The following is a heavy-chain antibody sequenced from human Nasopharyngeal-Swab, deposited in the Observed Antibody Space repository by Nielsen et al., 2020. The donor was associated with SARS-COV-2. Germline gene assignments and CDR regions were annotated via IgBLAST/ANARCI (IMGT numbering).Heavy chain of an antibody. Sequence: WIRQPPGKGLEWVSGISWNSGSIGYADSVKGRFTISRDNAKNSLYLQMNSLRAGDTALYYCAKDTEHGSGRSFDYWGQGTLVTVS. CDR2: ISWNSGSI. D-gene: IGHD3-10*01. J-gene: IGHJ4*02. V-gene: IGHV3-9*01. CDR3: AKDTEHGSGRSFDY.